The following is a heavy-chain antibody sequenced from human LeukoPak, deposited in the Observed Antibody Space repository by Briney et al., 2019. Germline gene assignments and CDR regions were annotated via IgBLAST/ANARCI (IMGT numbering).Heavy chain of an antibody. Sequence: GGSLRLSCAASGFTFSSYAMSWVRQAPGKGLEWVSAISGSGGSTYYADSVKGRFTISRDNSKNTLYLQMNSPRAEDTAVYYCAKVRGKYYYDSSGYYFFDYWGQGTLVTVSS. D-gene: IGHD3-22*01. V-gene: IGHV3-23*01. CDR2: ISGSGGST. J-gene: IGHJ4*02. CDR1: GFTFSSYA. CDR3: AKVRGKYYYDSSGYYFFDY.